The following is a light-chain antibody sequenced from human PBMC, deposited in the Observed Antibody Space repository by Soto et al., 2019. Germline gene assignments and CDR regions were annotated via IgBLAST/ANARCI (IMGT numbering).Light chain of an antibody. Sequence: DIQMTQSPSSLSASVGDRVTITCRASQRIANYLNWYQQRPGKAPKLLICGASTLPSAVPSRFSGSGSGTDFTLTISTLQPEDFATYYCQQTYTTPHTFGQGTKLEIK. CDR1: QRIANY. V-gene: IGKV1-39*01. CDR2: GAS. J-gene: IGKJ2*01. CDR3: QQTYTTPHT.